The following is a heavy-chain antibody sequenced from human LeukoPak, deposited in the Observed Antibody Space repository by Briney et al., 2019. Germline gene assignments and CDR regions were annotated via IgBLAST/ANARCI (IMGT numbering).Heavy chain of an antibody. CDR1: GGSISSSSYY. D-gene: IGHD6-19*01. J-gene: IGHJ2*01. CDR3: ARVWASSGRTRSYWYFDL. CDR2: IYTSGST. V-gene: IGHV4-61*02. Sequence: SETLSLTCTVSGGSISSSSYYWSWIRQPAGKGLEWIGRIYTSGSTNYNPSLKSRVTISVDTSKNQFSLKLSSVTAADTAVYYCARVWASSGRTRSYWYFDLWGRGTLVTVSS.